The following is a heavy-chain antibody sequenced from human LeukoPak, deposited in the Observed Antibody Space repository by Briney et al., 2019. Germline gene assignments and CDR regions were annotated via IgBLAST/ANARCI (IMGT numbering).Heavy chain of an antibody. V-gene: IGHV4-31*03. J-gene: IGHJ4*02. CDR2: IYYSGST. D-gene: IGHD2-21*02. CDR1: GGSISSGGYY. CDR3: AALLGDGSIDY. Sequence: SETLSLTCTVSGGSISSGGYYWSWIRQHPGKGLEWIGCIYYSGSTCYNSSLKSRVTISEDTSKNQFPLRLSSMTAADTAVYYCAALLGDGSIDYWGQGTLVTVSS.